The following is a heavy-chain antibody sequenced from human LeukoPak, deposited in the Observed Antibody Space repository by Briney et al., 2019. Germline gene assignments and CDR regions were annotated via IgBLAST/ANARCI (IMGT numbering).Heavy chain of an antibody. V-gene: IGHV3-74*01. CDR1: GFTFSDYW. D-gene: IGHD3-22*01. Sequence: PGGSLRLSCAASGFTFSDYWMHWVRQAPGKGLVWVAHINSDGSATNYADSVKGRFTISRDNAKNSLYLQMNSLRAEDTAVYYCARDSSGAFDIWGQGTMVTVSS. J-gene: IGHJ3*02. CDR2: INSDGSAT. CDR3: ARDSSGAFDI.